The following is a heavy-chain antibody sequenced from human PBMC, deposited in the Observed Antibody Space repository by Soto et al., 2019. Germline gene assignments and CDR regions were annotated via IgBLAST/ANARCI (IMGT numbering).Heavy chain of an antibody. D-gene: IGHD3-3*01. CDR2: ISSSSSYT. CDR3: TRDDYDFWGGYNPTVYHYMEV. V-gene: IGHV3-21*01. J-gene: IGHJ6*03. Sequence: EVQVVESGGGLVKPGEALRLSCAASGFTFSSSSMNWVRQAPGKGLEWVATISSSSSYTYYADSVKGRFTISRDNAKKSLCLRMNSLRAADTAVYYCTRDDYDFWGGYNPTVYHYMEVGGKGTSVIVSS. CDR1: GFTFSSSS.